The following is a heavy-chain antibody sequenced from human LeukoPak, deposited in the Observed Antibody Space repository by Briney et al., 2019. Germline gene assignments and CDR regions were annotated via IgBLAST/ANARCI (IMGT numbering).Heavy chain of an antibody. CDR1: GFTFSSYG. CDR3: AKDNYDFWSGYYPIFDY. D-gene: IGHD3-3*01. Sequence: PGGSLRLSCAASGFTFSSYGMHWVRRAPGKGLEWVAFIRYDGSNKYYADSVKGRFTISRDNSKNTLYLQMNSLRAEDTAVYYCAKDNYDFWSGYYPIFDYWGQGTLVTVSS. V-gene: IGHV3-30*02. CDR2: IRYDGSNK. J-gene: IGHJ4*02.